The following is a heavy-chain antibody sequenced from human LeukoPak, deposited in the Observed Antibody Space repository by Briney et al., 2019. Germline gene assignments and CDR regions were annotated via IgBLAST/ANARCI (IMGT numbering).Heavy chain of an antibody. Sequence: GGSLRLSCAGSGFTFSSYAMSWVRQAPGQGLEWVSVIGDSGDYTSYADSVRGRFTISTRNTLYLQMISLRPEDTAVYYCAKDTSIGKYCTNGVCSPFDYWGQGTLVTVSS. J-gene: IGHJ4*02. CDR3: AKDTSIGKYCTNGVCSPFDY. D-gene: IGHD2-8*01. CDR1: GFTFSSYA. V-gene: IGHV3-23*01. CDR2: IGDSGDYT.